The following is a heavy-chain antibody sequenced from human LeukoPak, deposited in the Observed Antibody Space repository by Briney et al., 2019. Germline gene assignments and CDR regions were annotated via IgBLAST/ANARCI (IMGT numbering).Heavy chain of an antibody. CDR3: ARGSQELPFDY. Sequence: PSQTLSLTCAVSGGSISSGAYSWSWIRQPPGKGLEWIGYIYHSGSTYYNPSLKSRVTISVDRSKNQFSLKLSSVTAADTAVYYCARGSQELPFDYWGQGTLVTVSS. CDR1: GGSISSGAYS. J-gene: IGHJ4*02. V-gene: IGHV4-30-2*01. D-gene: IGHD1-26*01. CDR2: IYHSGST.